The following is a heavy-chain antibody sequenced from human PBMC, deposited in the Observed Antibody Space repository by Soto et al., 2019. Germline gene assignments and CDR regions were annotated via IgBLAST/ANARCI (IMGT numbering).Heavy chain of an antibody. J-gene: IGHJ4*02. V-gene: IGHV1-46*01. D-gene: IGHD3-3*01. CDR2: INSSSGST. CDR1: GYIFSNNY. Sequence: ASVKVSCKASGYIFSNNYIHWVRQAPGQGLEWMGIINSSSGSTTYAQKVQGRVTMTRDTSTSTVFMELRSLRSEDTAVYFCARVGRGYSGDYWGQGTLVTVSS. CDR3: ARVGRGYSGDY.